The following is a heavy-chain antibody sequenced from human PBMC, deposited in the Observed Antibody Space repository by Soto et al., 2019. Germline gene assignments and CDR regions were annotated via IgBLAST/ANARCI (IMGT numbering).Heavy chain of an antibody. J-gene: IGHJ4*02. CDR2: ISGNGAYT. Sequence: PGGSLRLSCAASGLTFGNYAMSWVRQAPGRGLEWVSTISGNGAYTYYADSVKGRFTISRDNSKKTLYLQMTGLRAEDTAIYFCAKAIALADFGYWGQGALVTVSS. CDR1: GLTFGNYA. D-gene: IGHD6-19*01. V-gene: IGHV3-23*01. CDR3: AKAIALADFGY.